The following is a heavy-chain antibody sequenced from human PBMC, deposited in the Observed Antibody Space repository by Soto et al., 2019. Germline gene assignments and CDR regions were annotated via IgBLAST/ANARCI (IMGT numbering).Heavy chain of an antibody. CDR1: W. CDR3: ARASATIMYYYYGMDV. V-gene: IGHV4-4*02. J-gene: IGHJ6*02. Sequence: WWSWVRQPPGKGLEWIGEIYHSGSTNYNPSLKSRVAISVDKSKNQFSLKLSSVTAADTAVYYCARASATIMYYYYGMDVWGQGTTVTVSS. CDR2: IYHSGST. D-gene: IGHD5-12*01.